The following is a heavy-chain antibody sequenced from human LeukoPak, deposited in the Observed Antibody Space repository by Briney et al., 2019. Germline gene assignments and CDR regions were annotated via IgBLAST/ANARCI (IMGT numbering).Heavy chain of an antibody. CDR2: IATSGST. CDR3: ASPRSGYRYTFDY. V-gene: IGHV4-4*09. Sequence: ESSETLSLTCAVSAASISNYYWSWIRQAPGKGLEWIGYIATSGSTNYNPSLKSRVSISLDTSKNQFSLNLNFVTAADTAVYYCASPRSGYRYTFDYWGQGALVTVSS. CDR1: AASISNYY. D-gene: IGHD3-22*01. J-gene: IGHJ4*02.